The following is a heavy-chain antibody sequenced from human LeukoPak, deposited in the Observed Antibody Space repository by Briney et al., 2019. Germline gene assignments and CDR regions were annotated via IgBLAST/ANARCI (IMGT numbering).Heavy chain of an antibody. CDR2: IIPIFGTA. CDR3: ARVEEYDILTGYHNWFDP. J-gene: IGHJ5*02. Sequence: ASVKVSCKASGGTFSSYAISWVRQAPGQGLEWMGRIIPIFGTANYAQKFQGRVTMTTDTSTSTAYMELRSLRSDDTAVYYCARVEEYDILTGYHNWFDPWGQGTLVTVSS. CDR1: GGTFSSYA. V-gene: IGHV1-69*05. D-gene: IGHD3-9*01.